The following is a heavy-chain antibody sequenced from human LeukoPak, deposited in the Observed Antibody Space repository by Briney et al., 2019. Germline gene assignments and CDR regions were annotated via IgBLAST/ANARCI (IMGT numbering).Heavy chain of an antibody. J-gene: IGHJ4*02. CDR2: INHSGST. Sequence: SETLSLTCTVSGGSISSYYWSWIRQPAGKGLEWIGEINHSGSTNYNPSLKSRVTISVDTSKNQFSLKLSSVTAADTAVYYCARKGVGGYSYGFDYWGQGTLVTVSS. CDR3: ARKGVGGYSYGFDY. V-gene: IGHV4-34*01. D-gene: IGHD5-18*01. CDR1: GGSISSYY.